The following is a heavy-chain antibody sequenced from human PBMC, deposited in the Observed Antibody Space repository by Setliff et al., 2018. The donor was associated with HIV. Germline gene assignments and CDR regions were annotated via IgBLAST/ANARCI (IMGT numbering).Heavy chain of an antibody. CDR2: MTPLTAST. V-gene: IGHV1-8*02. Sequence: ASVKVSCKISGYTFVHFDIDWVRHAPGQGLEWIGWMTPLTASTGYSRKFQGRVTLTRDLSTGTAYMELNSLISNDTAVYYCARAPARANGVFDFWGQGSLVTVSS. CDR1: GYTFVHFD. D-gene: IGHD2-8*01. CDR3: ARAPARANGVFDF. J-gene: IGHJ4*01.